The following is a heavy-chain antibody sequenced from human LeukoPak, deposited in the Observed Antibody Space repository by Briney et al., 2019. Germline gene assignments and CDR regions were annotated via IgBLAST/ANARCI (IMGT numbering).Heavy chain of an antibody. V-gene: IGHV3-23*01. CDR2: ISGSGGST. Sequence: GGSLRLSCAASGFTFSSYAMSWVRQAPRKGLEWVPAISGSGGSTYYADSVKGRFTISRDNAKNSLYLQMNSLRVEDTAIYYCATSGSYRFDYWGQGTLVTVSS. D-gene: IGHD1-26*01. CDR3: ATSGSYRFDY. CDR1: GFTFSSYA. J-gene: IGHJ4*02.